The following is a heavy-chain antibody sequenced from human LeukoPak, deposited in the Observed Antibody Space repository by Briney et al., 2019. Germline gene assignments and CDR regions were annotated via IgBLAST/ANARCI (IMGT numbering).Heavy chain of an antibody. J-gene: IGHJ3*02. CDR3: ARVGDPLIGKDARIDI. CDR1: GGTFSSYA. V-gene: IGHV1-69*04. D-gene: IGHD1-26*01. Sequence: SVKVSCKASGGTFSSYAISWVRQAPGQGLEWMGRIIPILGIANYAQKFQGRVTITADKSTSTAYMELSSLRSEDTAVYYCARVGDPLIGKDARIDIWGQGTMVTVSS. CDR2: IIPILGIA.